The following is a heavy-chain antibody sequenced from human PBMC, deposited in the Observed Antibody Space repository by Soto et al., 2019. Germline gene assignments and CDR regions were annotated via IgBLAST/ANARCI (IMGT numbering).Heavy chain of an antibody. D-gene: IGHD5-18*01. CDR1: GGSINSGGYC. Sequence: QVQLQESGPGLVKPSQTLSLTCTVSGGSINSGGYCWSWIRQHPGKGLDWIGCISYGGSTSYNPSLESRVTRSVATSKNQFPLKLTSVPAADTAVYYCSRGILVWGQGALITVSS. V-gene: IGHV4-31*03. CDR3: SRGILV. J-gene: IGHJ4*02. CDR2: ISYGGST.